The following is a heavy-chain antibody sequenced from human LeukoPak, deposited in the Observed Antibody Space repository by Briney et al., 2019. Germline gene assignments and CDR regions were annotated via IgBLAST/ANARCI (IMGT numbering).Heavy chain of an antibody. D-gene: IGHD3-16*01. CDR1: GFTFSSYS. CDR3: ARGTVVSWSAFDI. CDR2: ISSSSSTI. V-gene: IGHV3-48*01. Sequence: GGSLRLSCAASGFTFSSYSMNWVRQAPGKGLEWVSYISSSSSTIYYADSVKGRFTISRDNAKNSLYLQMNSLRAEDTAVYYCARGTVVSWSAFDIWGQGTMVTVSS. J-gene: IGHJ3*02.